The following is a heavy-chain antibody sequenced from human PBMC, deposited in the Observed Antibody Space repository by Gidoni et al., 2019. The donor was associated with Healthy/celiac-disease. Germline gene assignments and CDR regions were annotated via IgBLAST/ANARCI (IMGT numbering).Heavy chain of an antibody. CDR1: GFTFRSYW. CDR3: AGGSQQPEVPFDY. J-gene: IGHJ4*02. V-gene: IGHV3-7*03. Sequence: EVQLVESGGVLVQPGGSLRLSCAASGFTFRSYWMSWVRQAPGKGLVWVANIKQDGSEKYYVDSVKGRFTISRDNAKNSLYLQMNSLRAEDTAVYYCAGGSQQPEVPFDYWGQGTLVTVSS. D-gene: IGHD6-13*01. CDR2: IKQDGSEK.